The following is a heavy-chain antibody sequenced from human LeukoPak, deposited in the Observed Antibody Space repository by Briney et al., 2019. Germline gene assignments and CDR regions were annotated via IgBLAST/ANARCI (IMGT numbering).Heavy chain of an antibody. CDR1: GGSFSGYY. Sequence: SETLSLTCAVYGGSFSGYYWSWIRQPPGKGLEWIGEINHSGSTNYNPSLKSRVTVSVDTSKNQFSLKLSSVTAADTTVYYCARAKPNRDLTVTTMGDVFDYWGQGTLVTVSS. J-gene: IGHJ4*02. CDR2: INHSGST. CDR3: ARAKPNRDLTVTTMGDVFDY. V-gene: IGHV4-34*01. D-gene: IGHD4-11*01.